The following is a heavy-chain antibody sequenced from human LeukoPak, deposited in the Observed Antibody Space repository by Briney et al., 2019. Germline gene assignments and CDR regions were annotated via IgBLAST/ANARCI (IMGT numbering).Heavy chain of an antibody. D-gene: IGHD4-23*01. CDR3: TRYFVYGGNSRVFQH. V-gene: IGHV4-34*08. Sequence: PSKNLSLNCTCYSRTISPYCWTWLHKTPGKCLEWLGEINHDGSTNYEPSLKRIITISIDTAMNQFSQKMSFASDSTSPIFCGTRYFVYGGNSRVFQHWRQGTLVTVSS. CDR2: INHDGST. CDR1: SRTISPYC. J-gene: IGHJ1*01.